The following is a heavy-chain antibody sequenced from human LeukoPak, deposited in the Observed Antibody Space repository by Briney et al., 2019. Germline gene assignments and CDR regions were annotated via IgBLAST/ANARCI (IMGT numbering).Heavy chain of an antibody. Sequence: PSGTLSLTCTVSGGSISGYYWSWIRQPPGKGLEWIGYTYYSGSTNYNPSLKSRVTISVDTSKNQFSLKLTSVTAADTAVYYCAGQYSGYDFYQFDYWGQGTLVTVPS. CDR3: AGQYSGYDFYQFDY. J-gene: IGHJ4*02. CDR1: GGSISGYY. D-gene: IGHD5-12*01. V-gene: IGHV4-59*01. CDR2: TYYSGST.